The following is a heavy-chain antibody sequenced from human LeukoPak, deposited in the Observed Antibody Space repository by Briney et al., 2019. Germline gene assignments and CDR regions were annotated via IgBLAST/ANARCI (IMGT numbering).Heavy chain of an antibody. V-gene: IGHV3-7*01. CDR1: GFTFSSYW. D-gene: IGHD2-15*01. J-gene: IGHJ4*02. CDR2: INQDGSEK. Sequence: GGSLRLSCAASGFTFSSYWMSWVRQAPGKGLEWVANINQDGSEKYYVDSVKGRFTISRDNAKNSLYLQMSSLRADDTALYYCASRSSVAASGPGWGQGTLVTVSS. CDR3: ASRSSVAASGPG.